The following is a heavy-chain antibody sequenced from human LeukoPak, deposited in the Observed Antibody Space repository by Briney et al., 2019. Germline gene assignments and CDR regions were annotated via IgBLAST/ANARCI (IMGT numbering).Heavy chain of an antibody. J-gene: IGHJ6*02. CDR2: IYHSGST. Sequence: PSGTLSLTCAVSGGSISSSNWWSWVRQPPGKGLEWIGEIYHSGSTNYNPSLKSRVTISVDKSKNQFSLKLSSVTAADTAVYYCARNPAVPAAIAVYYYYGMDVWGQGTTVTVSS. V-gene: IGHV4-4*02. CDR1: GGSISSSNW. CDR3: ARNPAVPAAIAVYYYYGMDV. D-gene: IGHD2-2*01.